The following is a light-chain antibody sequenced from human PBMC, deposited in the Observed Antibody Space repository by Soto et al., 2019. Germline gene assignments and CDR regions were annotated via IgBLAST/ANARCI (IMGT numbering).Light chain of an antibody. CDR2: KTT. V-gene: IGLV1-47*01. CDR1: YYNIGKNL. CDR3: AAWDDSLSAWV. Sequence: QPVLTQPPSASGTPGQRVTISCSGGYYNIGKNLVYWYQQRPGTAPELLIFKTTQRPSGVPDRFSASNSGTSASLAISGLRSQDEADYYCAAWDDSLSAWVFGGGTKVTVL. J-gene: IGLJ3*02.